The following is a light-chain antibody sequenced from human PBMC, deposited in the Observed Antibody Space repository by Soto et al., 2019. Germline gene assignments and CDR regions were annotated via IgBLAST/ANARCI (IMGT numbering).Light chain of an antibody. CDR3: QQYNNWPPGRT. CDR1: QSVSSN. J-gene: IGKJ1*01. V-gene: IGKV3-15*01. Sequence: EIVMTQSPATLSVSPGARATLSCRASQSVSSNLAWYQQKPGQAPRLLIYGASTRATGIPARFSGGGSGTEFTLTISSLQSEDFAVYYCQQYNNWPPGRTFGQGTKVDIK. CDR2: GAS.